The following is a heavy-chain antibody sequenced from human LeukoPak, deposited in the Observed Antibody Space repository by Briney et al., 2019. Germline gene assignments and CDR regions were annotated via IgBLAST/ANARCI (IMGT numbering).Heavy chain of an antibody. CDR2: TSYDGTYK. J-gene: IGHJ4*02. V-gene: IGHV3-30*18. D-gene: IGHD2-21*02. CDR1: GFTFSSYW. CDR3: AKPGGALCGGDCYSYYFDS. Sequence: GGSLRLSCAASGFTFSSYWMSWVRQPPGRGLEWVALTSYDGTYKYYADSVKGRFTVSRDNSKSTLYLQMNSLRPEDTAVYYCAKPGGALCGGDCYSYYFDSWGQGAPVTVSS.